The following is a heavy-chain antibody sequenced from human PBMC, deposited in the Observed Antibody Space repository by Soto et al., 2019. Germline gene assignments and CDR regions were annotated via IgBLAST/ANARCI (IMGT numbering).Heavy chain of an antibody. D-gene: IGHD3-3*01. CDR3: ARGSYDPDFDY. Sequence: GESLKISCKGSGFSFTNFWIAWVRQLPGTGLEWVGLIYPADSDTRYSPTFEGQVTISADKSVNTAYLQWSSLKASDTAIYYCARGSYDPDFDYWGQGTLVTVSS. CDR1: GFSFTNFW. V-gene: IGHV5-51*01. J-gene: IGHJ4*02. CDR2: IYPADSDT.